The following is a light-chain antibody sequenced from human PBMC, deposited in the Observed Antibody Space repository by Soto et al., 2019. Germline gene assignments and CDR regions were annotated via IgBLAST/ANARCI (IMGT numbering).Light chain of an antibody. J-gene: IGKJ2*01. Sequence: DIRMTQSPSSLSASVGDRVTITCRASQKITNYLNWYQQKLGEAPKLLIYAASVLQSALPSRFSGSGFGTDFTLTISSLQPDDFATYFCQQSYTTPYTFGLGTKLEMK. CDR1: QKITNY. CDR3: QQSYTTPYT. CDR2: AAS. V-gene: IGKV1-39*01.